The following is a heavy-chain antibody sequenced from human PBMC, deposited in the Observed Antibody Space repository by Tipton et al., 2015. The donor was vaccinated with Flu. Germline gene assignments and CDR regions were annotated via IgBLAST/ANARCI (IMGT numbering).Heavy chain of an antibody. V-gene: IGHV3-11*01. Sequence: GSLRLSCAASGFTFSDDYMSWIRQAPGKGLEWVSHISSSGSTINYADSVKGRFTISRDNAKNSLYLQMNSLRAEDTAVYYCARVWDNSGYYYDLGWGQGTLVTVSS. CDR3: ARVWDNSGYYYDLG. CDR1: GFTFSDDY. J-gene: IGHJ4*02. CDR2: ISSSGSTI. D-gene: IGHD3-22*01.